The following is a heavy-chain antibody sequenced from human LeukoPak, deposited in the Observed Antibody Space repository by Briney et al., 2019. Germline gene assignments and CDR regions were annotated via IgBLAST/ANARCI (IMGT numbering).Heavy chain of an antibody. D-gene: IGHD3-22*01. CDR3: ARTVPSFSGYYFDAFDI. J-gene: IGHJ3*02. CDR2: ISPSGGST. Sequence: GASVKVSCKAFGYTFTSNYMHWVRQAPGQGPEWMGVISPSGGSTTYAQKFQGRVTLTRDMSTSTDYLELSSLRSEDMAVYYCARTVPSFSGYYFDAFDIWGQGTMVTVSS. CDR1: GYTFTSNY. V-gene: IGHV1-46*01.